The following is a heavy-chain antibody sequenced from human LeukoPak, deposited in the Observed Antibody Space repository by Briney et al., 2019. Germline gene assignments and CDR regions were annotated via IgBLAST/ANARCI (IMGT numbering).Heavy chain of an antibody. D-gene: IGHD3-3*01. V-gene: IGHV3-23*01. CDR2: ISVASIT. CDR1: GITLSVYW. CDR3: ADYGVSGVRNNFY. J-gene: IGHJ4*02. Sequence: PGGSLRLSCAASGITLSVYWMSWVRQAPGKGLEWVSTISVASITFYADSVKGRFTISRDNSRNTVYLQMTSLRADDTAVYYCADYGVSGVRNNFYWGQGTLVTVSS.